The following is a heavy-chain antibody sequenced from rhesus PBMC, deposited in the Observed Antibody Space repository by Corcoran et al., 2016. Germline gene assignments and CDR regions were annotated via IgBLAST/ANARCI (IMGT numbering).Heavy chain of an antibody. CDR2: IHPGYVSR. Sequence: QEQLVQSGAEVKKPGASVKVSCKASGYIFTSYVISWLRQAPGQGFEWMGGIHPGYVSRSYAQKSQVRVTIPADMSTSTVYMELSSLRSEDMAVYYCAAVEVEYCTGSGCYWNYFDYWGQGVLVTVSS. CDR1: GYIFTSYV. CDR3: AAVEVEYCTGSGCYWNYFDY. J-gene: IGHJ4*01. D-gene: IGHD2-21*01. V-gene: IGHV1-70*01.